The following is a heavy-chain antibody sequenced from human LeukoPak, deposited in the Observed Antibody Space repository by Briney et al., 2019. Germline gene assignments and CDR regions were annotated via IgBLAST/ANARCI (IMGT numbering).Heavy chain of an antibody. D-gene: IGHD2-15*01. CDR1: GGSISSGSYY. CDR2: MYTSGST. V-gene: IGHV4-61*02. CDR3: ARGGGYCSGGSCSSSFDY. J-gene: IGHJ4*02. Sequence: PSETLSLTCTVSGGSISSGSYYWSWIRQPAGKGLEWIGRMYTSGSTNYNPSLKSRVTISVDTSKNQFSLKLSSVTAADTAVYYCARGGGYCSGGSCSSSFDYWGQGTLVTVSS.